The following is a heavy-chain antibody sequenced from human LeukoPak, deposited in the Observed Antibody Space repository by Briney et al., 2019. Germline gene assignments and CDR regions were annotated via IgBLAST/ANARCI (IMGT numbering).Heavy chain of an antibody. J-gene: IGHJ4*02. CDR2: INAGNGNT. V-gene: IGHV1-3*01. CDR3: ARDRGYSGYDHDFDY. D-gene: IGHD5-12*01. Sequence: ASVKVSCKASGYTFSSYAIQWVRQAPGERLEWMGWINAGNGNTKYSQKFQGRVTITRDTSATTAYMELSSLRSEDTAVYYCARDRGYSGYDHDFDYWGQGTLVTVSS. CDR1: GYTFSSYA.